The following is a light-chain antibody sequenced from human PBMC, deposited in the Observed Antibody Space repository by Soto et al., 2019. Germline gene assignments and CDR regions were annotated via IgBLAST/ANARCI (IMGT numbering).Light chain of an antibody. CDR1: QSGRSY. J-gene: IGKJ1*01. CDR2: DAS. CDR3: QQRSDWPVT. Sequence: EIVLTQSPATLSLSPGERATLSCRASQSGRSYLAWYQQKPGQAPRLLIYDASSRATGIPARFSGSGSGTDFSLTIGSLEPEDFAIYYCQQRSDWPVTFGQGTKVEIK. V-gene: IGKV3-11*01.